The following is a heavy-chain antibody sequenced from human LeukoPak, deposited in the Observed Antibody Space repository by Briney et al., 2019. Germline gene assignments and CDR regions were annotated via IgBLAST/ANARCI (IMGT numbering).Heavy chain of an antibody. Sequence: PGGPLRLSCAASGFTFSSYAMSWVRQAPGKGLEWVSALYIGGNTYYADSVRGRFTISRDNSKNTLYLQMNSLRAEDTAIYYCMTAAGYNFGQYWGQGTLVTVSS. CDR3: MTAAGYNFGQY. D-gene: IGHD5-18*01. CDR1: GFTFSSYA. J-gene: IGHJ4*02. V-gene: IGHV3-23*05. CDR2: LYIGGNT.